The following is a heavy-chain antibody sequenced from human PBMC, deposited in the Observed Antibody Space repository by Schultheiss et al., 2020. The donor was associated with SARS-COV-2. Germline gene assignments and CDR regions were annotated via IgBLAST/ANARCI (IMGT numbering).Heavy chain of an antibody. J-gene: IGHJ6*02. CDR1: GFTFSSYS. CDR2: ISSSSSYT. CDR3: ARRGGNYGMDV. Sequence: GGSLRLSCAASGFTFSSYSMNWVRQAPGKGLEWVSYISSSSSYTNYADSVKGRFTISRDNAKNSLYLQMNSLRAEDTAVYYCARRGGNYGMDVWGQGTTVTVSS. V-gene: IGHV3-21*05. D-gene: IGHD2-15*01.